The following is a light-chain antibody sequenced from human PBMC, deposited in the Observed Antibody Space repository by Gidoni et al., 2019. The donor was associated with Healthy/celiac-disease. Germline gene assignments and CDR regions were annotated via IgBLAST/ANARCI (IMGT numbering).Light chain of an antibody. V-gene: IGLV3-21*04. Sequence: SYVLTQPPSVSVAPGKTARITCGGNNIGSKSVHWYQKKPGQAPVLVIYDDSDRPSGIPERFSGSNSGNTATLTISWVEAGDEADYYSQVWDSSSDHHVVFGGGTKLTVL. J-gene: IGLJ2*01. CDR3: QVWDSSSDHHVV. CDR2: DDS. CDR1: NIGSKS.